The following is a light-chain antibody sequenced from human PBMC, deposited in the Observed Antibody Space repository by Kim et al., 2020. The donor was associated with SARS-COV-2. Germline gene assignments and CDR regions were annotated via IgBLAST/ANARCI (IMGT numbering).Light chain of an antibody. CDR1: SMDVGGYDY. CDR3: GSYTSTNTRI. CDR2: AVS. J-gene: IGLJ1*01. V-gene: IGLV2-14*03. Sequence: GQSITISCTGTSMDVGGYDYVSWYQQYPGKAPQVIVYAVSRRPSGVSDRFSGSKSGSTASLTISGLRAEDEADYYCGSYTSTNTRIFGTGTKVTVL.